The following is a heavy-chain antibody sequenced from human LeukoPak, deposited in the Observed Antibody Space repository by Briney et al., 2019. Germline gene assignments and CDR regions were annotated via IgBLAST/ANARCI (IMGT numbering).Heavy chain of an antibody. Sequence: QPGGSLRLSCAASGFTFSSYAMHWVRQAPGKGLEWVAVISYDGSNKYYADSVKGRFTISRDNTKNTLYLQMNSLRAEDTAVYYCARATILTGYSTDYWGQGTLVTVSS. CDR3: ARATILTGYSTDY. CDR1: GFTFSSYA. J-gene: IGHJ4*02. D-gene: IGHD3-9*01. CDR2: ISYDGSNK. V-gene: IGHV3-30-3*01.